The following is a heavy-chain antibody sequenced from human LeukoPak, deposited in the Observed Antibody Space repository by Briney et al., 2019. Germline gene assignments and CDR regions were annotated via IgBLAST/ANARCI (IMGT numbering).Heavy chain of an antibody. CDR2: INKAGRP. J-gene: IGHJ4*02. V-gene: IGHV3-23*01. CDR1: GFTFSIYA. CDR3: ARELGTIGRYTADY. Sequence: TGGSLRLSCAASGFTFSIYAMSWVRRAPGKGLEWVSAINKAGRPYYADSVQGRFTTSRDDSKDTVFLQMNSLRAEDTAVYYCARELGTIGRYTADYWGQGTLVIVSS. D-gene: IGHD2-8*01.